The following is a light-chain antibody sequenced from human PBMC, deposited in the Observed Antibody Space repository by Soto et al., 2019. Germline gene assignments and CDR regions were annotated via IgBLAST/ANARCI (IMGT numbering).Light chain of an antibody. CDR3: QQRSKLPRT. V-gene: IGKV3-15*01. Sequence: EIVMTQSPATLSLSPGERATLSCRASQSVSSNLAWYQQKPGQAPRLLIYDASTRATGLPARFSGSGSGTEFTLTVSSLQSEDFAVYYCQQRSKLPRTFGGGTK. CDR1: QSVSSN. CDR2: DAS. J-gene: IGKJ4*01.